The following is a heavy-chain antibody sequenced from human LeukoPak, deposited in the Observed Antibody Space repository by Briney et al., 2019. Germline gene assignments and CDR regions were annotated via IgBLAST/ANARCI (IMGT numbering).Heavy chain of an antibody. CDR2: IDGSGGST. Sequence: GGSLRLSCAASGFTFSSYVMSWVRQAPGRGLEWVSTIDGSGGSTYYADSVKGRFTISRDNSKNTLYLQMNSLRAEDTAVYYCAKESLDRSERYFDYWGQGTLVTVSS. CDR1: GFTFSSYV. V-gene: IGHV3-23*01. D-gene: IGHD1-1*01. CDR3: AKESLDRSERYFDY. J-gene: IGHJ4*02.